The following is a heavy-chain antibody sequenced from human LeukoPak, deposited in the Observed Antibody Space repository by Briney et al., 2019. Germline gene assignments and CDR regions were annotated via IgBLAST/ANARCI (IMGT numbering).Heavy chain of an antibody. CDR1: GFSFDDYA. CDR3: VRRYCSSTSCTFDY. CDR2: ITWNTGQI. D-gene: IGHD2-2*01. V-gene: IGHV3-9*01. Sequence: GGSLRLSCAASGFSFDDYAMYWVRQAPGKGLEWVSGITWNTGQIEYADSVRGRFTISRDNANNSLYLQMNSLRPEDTALYYCVRRYCSSTSCTFDYWGQGTLVTVSS. J-gene: IGHJ4*02.